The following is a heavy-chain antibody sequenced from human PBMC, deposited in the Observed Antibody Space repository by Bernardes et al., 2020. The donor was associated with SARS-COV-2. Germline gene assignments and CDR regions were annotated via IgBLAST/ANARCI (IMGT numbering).Heavy chain of an antibody. Sequence: SETLSLTCTVSGGSISSGSYYWIWIRQPAGKGLEWIGRIYTSGSTNYNPSLKNRVTISVDTSKNQFSLKLSSVTAADTAVYYCARDHLVVVPAAHWYFDLWGRGTLVTVSS. J-gene: IGHJ2*01. V-gene: IGHV4-61*02. CDR3: ARDHLVVVPAAHWYFDL. D-gene: IGHD2-2*01. CDR2: IYTSGST. CDR1: GGSISSGSYY.